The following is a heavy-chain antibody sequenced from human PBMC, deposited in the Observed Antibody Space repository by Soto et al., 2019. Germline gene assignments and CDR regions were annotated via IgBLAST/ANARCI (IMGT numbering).Heavy chain of an antibody. V-gene: IGHV4-39*01. D-gene: IGHD2-15*01. CDR2: IYYSGST. Sequence: QLQLQESGPGLVKPSETLSLTCTVSGGSISSSSYYWGWIRQPPGKGLESIGSIYYSGSTYYNPSLKSRVTIHVDPSKNQFSLKLSSVPAADTAVYYCARHTPAISISDHWGQGTLATVSS. J-gene: IGHJ4*02. CDR1: GGSISSSSYY. CDR3: ARHTPAISISDH.